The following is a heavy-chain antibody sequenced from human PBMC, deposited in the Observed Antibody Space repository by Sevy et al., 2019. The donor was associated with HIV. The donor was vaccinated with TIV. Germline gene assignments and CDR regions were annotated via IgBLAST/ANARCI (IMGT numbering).Heavy chain of an antibody. Sequence: SETLSLTCTVSGGSISSNSYYWDWIRQSPGKGPTWIGSVTQTKSTYYTSSLKSRVTISVDVSKNQFSLNLNSVTAADTAVYYCATRRRGDFTQTYDYWGQGTLVTVSS. J-gene: IGHJ4*02. CDR1: GGSISSNSYY. CDR2: VTQTKST. D-gene: IGHD2-21*02. CDR3: ATRRRGDFTQTYDY. V-gene: IGHV4-39*01.